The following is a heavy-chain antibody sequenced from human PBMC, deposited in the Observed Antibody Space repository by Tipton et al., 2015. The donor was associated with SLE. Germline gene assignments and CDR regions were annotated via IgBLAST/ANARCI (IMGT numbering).Heavy chain of an antibody. CDR1: GSTFDDYD. CDR3: ARERPYYSSSYWFFDL. D-gene: IGHD6-6*01. V-gene: IGHV3-20*04. Sequence: SLRLSCAASGSTFDDYDMGWVRQGPGTGLEWVSGINWNGGSTGYAGSVKGRFTISRDNAKNSLYLRMNSLRVEDTALYYCARERPYYSSSYWFFDLWGRGTLVTVSS. CDR2: INWNGGST. J-gene: IGHJ2*01.